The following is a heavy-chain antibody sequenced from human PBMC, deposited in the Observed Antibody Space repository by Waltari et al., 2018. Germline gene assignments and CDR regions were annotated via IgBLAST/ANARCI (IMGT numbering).Heavy chain of an antibody. CDR3: ARSLNRNYYHSNSDY. CDR1: GYSFSTYW. D-gene: IGHD3-22*01. J-gene: IGHJ4*02. V-gene: IGHV5-51*01. CDR2: IYPGDSDT. Sequence: EVQLVQSGAEVKKPGESLKISCQGFGYSFSTYWIGWVRQMPGKGLEWMGVIYPGDSDTRYGPSFQGQVTISVDNSISTAYLQWSSLKASDTAMYYCARSLNRNYYHSNSDYWGQGTPVT.